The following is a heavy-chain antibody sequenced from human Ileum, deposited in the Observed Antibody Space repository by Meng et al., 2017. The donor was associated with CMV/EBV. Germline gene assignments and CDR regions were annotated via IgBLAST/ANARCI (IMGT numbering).Heavy chain of an antibody. CDR3: ARQRPSGWYTGWFDP. Sequence: GGSLRLSCAASGFTVSSNYMSWVRQAPGKGLEWMGIINPGNSETRYSPSFQGQVTISADKSISTAYLQWNSLKASDTAMYYCARQRPSGWYTGWFDPWGQGTLVTVSS. CDR2: INPGNSET. V-gene: IGHV5-51*01. CDR1: GFTVSSNY. D-gene: IGHD6-19*01. J-gene: IGHJ5*02.